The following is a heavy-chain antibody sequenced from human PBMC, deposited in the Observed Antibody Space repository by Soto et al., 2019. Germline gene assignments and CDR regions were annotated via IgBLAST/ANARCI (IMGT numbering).Heavy chain of an antibody. Sequence: SETLSLTCTVSGGSINNHYWSWIRQPPGKGLEWIGYIYYTGSTNYNPSLKSRVTMSVDTSKNQFSLNLTSLTAADTAIYYCGRAKWSSECWGQGTLVTVSS. J-gene: IGHJ4*02. D-gene: IGHD2-15*01. CDR3: GRAKWSSEC. V-gene: IGHV4-59*11. CDR2: IYYTGST. CDR1: GGSINNHY.